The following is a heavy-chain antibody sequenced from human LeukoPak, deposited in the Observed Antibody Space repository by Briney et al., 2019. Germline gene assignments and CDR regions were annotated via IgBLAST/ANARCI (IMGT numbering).Heavy chain of an antibody. D-gene: IGHD3-10*01. CDR2: INHSGNT. V-gene: IGHV4-34*01. CDR3: ARTYYYGSGSIDY. Sequence: SETLSLTCAVYGGSFSGYYWSWIRQPPGKGLEWIGEINHSGNTNYNPSLKSRVTISVDTSKNQFSLKLSSVTAADTAVYYCARTYYYGSGSIDYWGQGTLVTVSS. CDR1: GGSFSGYY. J-gene: IGHJ4*02.